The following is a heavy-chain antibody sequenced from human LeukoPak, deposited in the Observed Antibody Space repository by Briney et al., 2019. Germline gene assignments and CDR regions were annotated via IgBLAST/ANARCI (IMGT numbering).Heavy chain of an antibody. CDR2: ISAYNGNA. Sequence: ASVKVSCKASGYTFTSYGISWVRQAPGQGLEWMGWISAYNGNANYAQKLQGRVTMTTDTSTSTAYMELRSLRSDDTAVYYCARDTIFGVVTTYYYGMDVWGQGTTVTVSS. D-gene: IGHD3-3*01. CDR3: ARDTIFGVVTTYYYGMDV. CDR1: GYTFTSYG. V-gene: IGHV1-18*01. J-gene: IGHJ6*02.